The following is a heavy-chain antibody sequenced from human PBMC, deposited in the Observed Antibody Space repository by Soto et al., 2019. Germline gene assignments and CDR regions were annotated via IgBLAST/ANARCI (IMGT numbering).Heavy chain of an antibody. J-gene: IGHJ5*02. V-gene: IGHV1-2*02. D-gene: IGHD6-13*01. CDR2: INPSSGGT. CDR1: GYPLTAKY. Sequence: ASVKVSCKASGYPLTAKYLHWARQAPGQGLEWMGWINPSSGGTKEAQKFRGRVTMTRDTSISAAYMELSRLTSDETAVYYCAKGGSSWTEWFDPWGQGTLVTVSS. CDR3: AKGGSSWTEWFDP.